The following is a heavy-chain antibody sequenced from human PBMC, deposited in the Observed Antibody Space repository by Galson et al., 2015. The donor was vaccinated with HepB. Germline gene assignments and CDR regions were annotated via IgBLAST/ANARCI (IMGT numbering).Heavy chain of an antibody. J-gene: IGHJ6*02. D-gene: IGHD3-22*01. Sequence: SLRLSCAASGFTFSSYGMHWVRQAPGKGLGWVAVIWYDGSNKYYADSVKGRFTISRDNSKNTLYLQMNSLRAEDTAVYYCARDGYYYDSSYYYGMDVWGQGTTVTVSS. CDR2: IWYDGSNK. CDR3: ARDGYYYDSSYYYGMDV. V-gene: IGHV3-33*01. CDR1: GFTFSSYG.